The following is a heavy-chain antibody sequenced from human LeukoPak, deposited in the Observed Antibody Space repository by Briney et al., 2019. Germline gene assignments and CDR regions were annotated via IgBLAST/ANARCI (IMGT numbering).Heavy chain of an antibody. V-gene: IGHV3-30-3*01. CDR3: ARGLNYGDYTHPFDY. Sequence: GGSLRLSCAASGFTFSSYAMHWVRQAPGKGLEWVAVISYDGSNKYYADSVKGGFTISRDNSKNTLYLQMNSPRAEHTAVYYCARGLNYGDYTHPFDYWGQGTLVTVSS. CDR2: ISYDGSNK. J-gene: IGHJ4*02. D-gene: IGHD4-17*01. CDR1: GFTFSSYA.